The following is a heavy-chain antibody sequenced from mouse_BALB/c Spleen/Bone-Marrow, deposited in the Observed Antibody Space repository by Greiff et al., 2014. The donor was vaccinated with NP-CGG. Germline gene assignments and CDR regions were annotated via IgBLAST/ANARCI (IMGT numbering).Heavy chain of an antibody. J-gene: IGHJ3*01. CDR3: VRRDSSGYWFAY. CDR2: IRSKSNNYAT. V-gene: IGHV10-1*02. Sequence: EVQVVESGGGLVQPKGSLKLSYAASGFTFNTYAMNWVRQAPGKGLEWVARIRSKSNNYATYYADSVKDRFTISRDDSQSMLYLQMNNLKTEDTAMYYCVRRDSSGYWFAYWGQGTLVTVSA. D-gene: IGHD3-2*01. CDR1: GFTFNTYA.